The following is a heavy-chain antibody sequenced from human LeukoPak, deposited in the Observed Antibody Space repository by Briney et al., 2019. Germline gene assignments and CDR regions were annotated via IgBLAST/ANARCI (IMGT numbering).Heavy chain of an antibody. CDR3: ARDGFYYHYYMDV. CDR2: IYTSGST. Sequence: PSETLSLTCTVSGGSISSYYWSWIRQPAGKGLEWIGRIYTSGSTNYNPSLKSRVSMSVHTSKNQFSLKLSSVTAADTAVYYCARDGFYYHYYMDVWGEGTTVTVSS. J-gene: IGHJ6*03. CDR1: GGSISSYY. V-gene: IGHV4-4*07. D-gene: IGHD1-14*01.